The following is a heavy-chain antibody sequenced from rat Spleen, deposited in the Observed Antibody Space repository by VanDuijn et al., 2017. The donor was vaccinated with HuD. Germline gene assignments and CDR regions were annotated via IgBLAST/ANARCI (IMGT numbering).Heavy chain of an antibody. CDR2: ISPSGGST. CDR1: GFTFSNYD. Sequence: EVQLVESGGGLVQPGRSLKLSCAASGFTFSNYDMAWVRQAPTEGLEWVASISPSGGSTYYRDSVKDRFTISRDNAKSSLYLQMDSLRSEDTATYYCTTLGALDYWGQGVMVTVSS. CDR3: TTLGALDY. V-gene: IGHV5-20*01. J-gene: IGHJ2*01. D-gene: IGHD5-1*01.